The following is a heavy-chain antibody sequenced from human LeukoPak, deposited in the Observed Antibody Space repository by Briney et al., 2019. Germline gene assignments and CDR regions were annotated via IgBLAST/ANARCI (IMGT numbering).Heavy chain of an antibody. D-gene: IGHD6-19*01. CDR1: GGSFSGYY. CDR2: INHSGST. CDR3: ARMAGTCDY. J-gene: IGHJ4*02. Sequence: SETLSLTCAVYGGSFSGYYWSWIRQPPGKGLEWIGEINHSGSTNYNPSLKSRVTISVDTSKNQFSLKLSSVTAADTAVYYCARMAGTCDYWGQGTLVTVSS. V-gene: IGHV4-34*01.